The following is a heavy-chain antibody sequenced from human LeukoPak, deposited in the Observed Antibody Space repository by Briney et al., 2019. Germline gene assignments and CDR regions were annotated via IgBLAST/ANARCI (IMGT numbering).Heavy chain of an antibody. Sequence: KPSETLSLTCTVSGGLISSGSYYWSWIRQPAGKGLEWIGRMYTSGSTNYNPSLKNRVTISVDTSKNQFSLKLSSVTAADTAVYYCARGGKPDYYGSGSYSWFDPWGQGTLVTVSS. D-gene: IGHD3-10*01. CDR1: GGLISSGSYY. J-gene: IGHJ5*02. CDR2: MYTSGST. CDR3: ARGGKPDYYGSGSYSWFDP. V-gene: IGHV4-61*02.